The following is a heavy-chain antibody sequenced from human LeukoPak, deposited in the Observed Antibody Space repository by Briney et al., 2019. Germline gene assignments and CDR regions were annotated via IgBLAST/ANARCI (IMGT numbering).Heavy chain of an antibody. Sequence: GRSLRLSCAASGFTFSSYGMHWVRQAPGKGLEWVSLISWDGGSTYYADSVKGRFTISRDNSKNSLYLQMNSLRTEDTALYYCAKETTGPYYFDYWGQGTLVTVSS. J-gene: IGHJ4*02. CDR2: ISWDGGST. CDR1: GFTFSSYG. V-gene: IGHV3-43*01. CDR3: AKETTGPYYFDY. D-gene: IGHD4-17*01.